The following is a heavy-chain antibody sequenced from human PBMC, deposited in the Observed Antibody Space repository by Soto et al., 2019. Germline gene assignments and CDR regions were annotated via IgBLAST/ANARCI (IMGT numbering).Heavy chain of an antibody. J-gene: IGHJ5*02. Sequence: VSGGSVRSSYWSWIRQSAGKGLEWIGRIYGSGNTIYNPSLKSRVTMSVDTSKNQFSLKMRSVTAADTAVYFCAKDSQIWFDPWGQGSLVTVSS. CDR2: IYGSGNT. V-gene: IGHV4-4*07. CDR1: GGSVRSSY. CDR3: AKDSQIWFDP.